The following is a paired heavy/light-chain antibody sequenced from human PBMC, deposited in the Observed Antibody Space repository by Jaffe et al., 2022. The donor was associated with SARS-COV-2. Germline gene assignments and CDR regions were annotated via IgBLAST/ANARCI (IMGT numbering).Heavy chain of an antibody. CDR1: GGSFTKYT. V-gene: IGHV1-69*02. D-gene: IGHD3-16*01. CDR3: VFQAHDFGEYVLY. J-gene: IGHJ4*02. CDR2: VIPALDLA. Sequence: QVQLEQSGAEVKKPGSSVRVSCKASGGSFTKYTINWVRQAPGQGLEWMGRVIPALDLADYAQKFQGRVTLTADISTTTSFMDLTSLRSEDTAVYYCVFQAHDFGEYVLYWGQGTLVTVSS.
Light chain of an antibody. J-gene: IGKJ1*01. Sequence: DIQMTQSPSSLSASVGDRVTITCQASQDINDYLHWYQQKPGKAPKLLIYDVSNLEIGAPSRFSGSRSGTDFTFTISSLQPEDIATYYCQQYDNLPWTFGQGTKVEIK. CDR2: DVS. V-gene: IGKV1-33*01. CDR1: QDINDY. CDR3: QQYDNLPWT.